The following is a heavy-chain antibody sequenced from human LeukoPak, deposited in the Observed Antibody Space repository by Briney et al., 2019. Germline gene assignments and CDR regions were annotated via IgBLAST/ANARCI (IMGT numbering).Heavy chain of an antibody. CDR1: GYTFTGYY. D-gene: IGHD6-13*01. Sequence: ASVKVSCKTSGYTFTGYYMHWVRQAPGQGLEWMGWINPNSGGTNYAQKFQGRVTMTRDTSISTAYMELSRLRSDDTAVYYCARDRSGKLGSSWYVIDYWGQGTLVTVSS. CDR2: INPNSGGT. CDR3: ARDRSGKLGSSWYVIDY. J-gene: IGHJ4*02. V-gene: IGHV1-2*02.